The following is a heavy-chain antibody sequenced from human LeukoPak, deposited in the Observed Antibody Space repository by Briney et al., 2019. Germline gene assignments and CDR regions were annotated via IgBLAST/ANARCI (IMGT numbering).Heavy chain of an antibody. J-gene: IGHJ4*02. V-gene: IGHV4-61*08. CDR1: GGSISSGGYY. CDR3: AREGYSYSSKYFDY. Sequence: PSETLSLTCTVSGGSISSGGYYWSWLRQPPGKGLEWIGYIYHSGSTYYNPSLKSRVTIQVDTSKNQFSLKLTSVTAADTAVYYCAREGYSYSSKYFDYWGQGTLVTVSS. D-gene: IGHD5-18*01. CDR2: IYHSGST.